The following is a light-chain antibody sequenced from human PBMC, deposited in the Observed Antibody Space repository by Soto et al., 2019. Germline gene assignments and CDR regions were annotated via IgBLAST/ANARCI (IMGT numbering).Light chain of an antibody. J-gene: IGLJ2*01. CDR3: LLYYGGAVI. CDR1: AGAVTSGNY. V-gene: IGLV7-43*01. CDR2: NTK. Sequence: QTVVTQEPSLTVSPGGTVTLPCASSAGAVTSGNYPNWFQQKPGQVPRALIYNTKNKYSWTPARFSGSLFGGKATLTLSGVQPEDEAEYYCLLYYGGAVIFGGGTKVTVL.